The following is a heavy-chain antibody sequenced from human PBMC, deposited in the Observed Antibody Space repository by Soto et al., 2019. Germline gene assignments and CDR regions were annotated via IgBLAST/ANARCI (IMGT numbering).Heavy chain of an antibody. D-gene: IGHD2-2*01. J-gene: IGHJ6*02. Sequence: QVQLVQSGAEVKKPGSSVKVSCKASGGTFSSYGISWVRQAPGQGLELMGGIIPIFDTANYAQKLQGRATFTAAESTSTAYMELSSLSSEDTALYYCARHDCIRSSCYYYYSYGLDVWGLGTTVTVSS. CDR1: GGTFSSYG. CDR2: IIPIFDTA. CDR3: ARHDCIRSSCYYYYSYGLDV. V-gene: IGHV1-69*12.